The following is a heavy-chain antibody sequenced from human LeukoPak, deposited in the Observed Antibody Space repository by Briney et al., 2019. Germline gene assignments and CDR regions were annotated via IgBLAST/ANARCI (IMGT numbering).Heavy chain of an antibody. D-gene: IGHD1-26*01. CDR2: ISGSGGSR. Sequence: GGSLRLSCAASGFTFSSYAMTWVRQAPGKGLEWVSSISGSGGSRDYADSVKGRFTISRDNSKNTLYLQMTSLRAEDTAVYYCVRGAGATISYYHYYMNVWGKGTTVTVSS. CDR3: VRGAGATISYYHYYMNV. V-gene: IGHV3-23*01. J-gene: IGHJ6*03. CDR1: GFTFSSYA.